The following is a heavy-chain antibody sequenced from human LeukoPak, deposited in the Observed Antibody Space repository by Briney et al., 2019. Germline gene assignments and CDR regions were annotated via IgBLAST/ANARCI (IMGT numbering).Heavy chain of an antibody. CDR2: INWNGGST. J-gene: IGHJ4*02. V-gene: IGHV3-20*04. CDR1: GFTFDDYG. D-gene: IGHD4-17*01. CDR3: ARTPNDYGDYYFDY. Sequence: GGSLRLSCAASGFTFDDYGMSWVRQAPGKGLEWVSGINWNGGSTGYADSVKGRFTISRDNAMNSLYLQMNSLRAEDTALYYCARTPNDYGDYYFDYWGQGTLVTVSS.